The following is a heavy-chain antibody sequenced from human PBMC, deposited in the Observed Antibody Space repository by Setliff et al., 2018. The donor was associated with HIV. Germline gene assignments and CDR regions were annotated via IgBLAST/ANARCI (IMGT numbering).Heavy chain of an antibody. V-gene: IGHV4-59*08. CDR1: GASISSDT. Sequence: PSETLSLTCIVSGASISSDTWSWIRQPPEKGLQWIGFIYNSEMINYNPSLRSRVSTSLDTSQNQFPLKLTSVTATNTAVYYCARRRYSSSINWFDPWGQGTLVTVSS. D-gene: IGHD6-13*01. CDR3: ARRRYSSSINWFDP. CDR2: IYNSEMI. J-gene: IGHJ5*02.